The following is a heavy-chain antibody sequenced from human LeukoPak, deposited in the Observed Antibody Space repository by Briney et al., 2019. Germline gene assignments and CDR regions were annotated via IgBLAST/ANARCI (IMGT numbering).Heavy chain of an antibody. CDR1: EFIFSRYA. Sequence: GGSLRLSCAASEFIFSRYAMSWVRQAPGKGLEWVSFISGSGGSTYYADSVKGRFTISRDNSKNTLYLQMNSLKTEDTAVYYCTTERDSYGLLLKLPPFDYWGQGTLVTVSS. J-gene: IGHJ4*02. CDR3: TTERDSYGLLLKLPPFDY. V-gene: IGHV3-23*01. D-gene: IGHD5-18*01. CDR2: ISGSGGST.